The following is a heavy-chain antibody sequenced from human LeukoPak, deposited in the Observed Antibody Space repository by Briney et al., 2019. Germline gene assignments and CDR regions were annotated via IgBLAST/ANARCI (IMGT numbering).Heavy chain of an antibody. CDR3: ARGRFDGGAATHWFDP. J-gene: IGHJ5*02. CDR2: INPNSGGT. V-gene: IGHV1-2*02. CDR1: GYTFTGYY. D-gene: IGHD3-16*01. Sequence: ASVKVSCKASGYTFTGYYMHWVRQAPGQGLEWMGWINPNSGGTNYAQKFQGRVTMTRDTSISTAYMVLSRLRSDDTAVYYCARGRFDGGAATHWFDPWGQGTLVTVSS.